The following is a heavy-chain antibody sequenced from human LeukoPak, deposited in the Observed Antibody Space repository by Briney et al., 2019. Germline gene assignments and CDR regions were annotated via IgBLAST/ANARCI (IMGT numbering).Heavy chain of an antibody. CDR1: GGSFSGYY. CDR2: INHSGST. V-gene: IGHV4-34*01. J-gene: IGHJ5*02. D-gene: IGHD3-3*01. Sequence: SETLSLTCAVYGGSFSGYYWSWIRQPPGKGLEWIGEINHSGSTNYNPSLKSRVTISVDTSKNQFSLKLSSVTAADTAVYYCVRFPSSRFLEWFQNWFDPWGQGTLVTVSS. CDR3: VRFPSSRFLEWFQNWFDP.